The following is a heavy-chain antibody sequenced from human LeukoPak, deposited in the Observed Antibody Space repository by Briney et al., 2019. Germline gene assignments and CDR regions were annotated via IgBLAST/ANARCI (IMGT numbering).Heavy chain of an antibody. D-gene: IGHD1-1*01. CDR3: ARGFNWNSGYYYYMDV. Sequence: GGSLRLSCAASGFTFSSYAMHWVRQAPGKGLEYVSAISSNGGSTYYANSVKGRFTISRDKSKNTLYLQMGSLRAEDMAVYYCARGFNWNSGYYYYMDVWGKGTTVTVSS. CDR2: ISSNGGST. V-gene: IGHV3-64*01. CDR1: GFTFSSYA. J-gene: IGHJ6*03.